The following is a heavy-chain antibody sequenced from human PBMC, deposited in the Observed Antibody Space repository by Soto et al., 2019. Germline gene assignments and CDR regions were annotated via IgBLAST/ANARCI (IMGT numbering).Heavy chain of an antibody. CDR2: ISAYNGDT. Sequence: QVQLVQSGAEVKKPGASEKVSCKASGYTFTSYGISWVRQAPGQGLEWMGWISAYNGDTNYAQNLQGRVSMTTDTSTSTASMEVRNLRSDDTAVYYCARRSYRDMDVWGQGTTVTVSS. CDR1: GYTFTSYG. V-gene: IGHV1-18*01. D-gene: IGHD3-10*01. J-gene: IGHJ6*02. CDR3: ARRSYRDMDV.